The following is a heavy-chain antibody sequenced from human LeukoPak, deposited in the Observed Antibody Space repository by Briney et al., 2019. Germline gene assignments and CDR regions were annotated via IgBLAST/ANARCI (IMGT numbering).Heavy chain of an antibody. Sequence: PGGSLRLSCAASGFTFNTYAMSWVRQAPGKGLEWVSTISGSGGSTYYADSVKGRFTISRDNSKNTLYLQMNSLRAEDTAVYYCAKYTAYSTGWPSHWGQGTLVTVS. CDR2: ISGSGGST. V-gene: IGHV3-23*01. CDR1: GFTFNTYA. D-gene: IGHD6-19*01. J-gene: IGHJ4*02. CDR3: AKYTAYSTGWPSH.